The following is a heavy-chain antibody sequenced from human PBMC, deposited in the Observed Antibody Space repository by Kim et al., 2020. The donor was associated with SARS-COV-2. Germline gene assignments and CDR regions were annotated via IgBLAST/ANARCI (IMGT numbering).Heavy chain of an antibody. CDR2: MTPNGDT. Sequence: GGSLRLSCAGSGFTFGSFSISWVRQAPGKGLEWVSAMTPNGDTYYADSVKGRFTISRDNSKSTLYLQLNTLRAEDTAVYYCANPTKPGVTVAGGVFWGQG. CDR1: GFTFGSFS. J-gene: IGHJ1*01. D-gene: IGHD6-19*01. V-gene: IGHV3-23*01. CDR3: ANPTKPGVTVAGGVF.